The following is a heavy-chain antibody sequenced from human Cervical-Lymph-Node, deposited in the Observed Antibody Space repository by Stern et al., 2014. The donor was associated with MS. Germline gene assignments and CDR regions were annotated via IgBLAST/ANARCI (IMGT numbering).Heavy chain of an antibody. D-gene: IGHD6-13*01. Sequence: QLQLQESGPGLVKPSETLSLTCTVSGGSISSYYWSWIRQPPGKRLEWIGYIYYSGSTNYNPSLKSRVTISVDTSKNQFSLKLSSVTAADTAVYYCARDREDSSSWRWFDPWGQGTLVTVSS. V-gene: IGHV4-59*01. J-gene: IGHJ5*02. CDR3: ARDREDSSSWRWFDP. CDR1: GGSISSYY. CDR2: IYYSGST.